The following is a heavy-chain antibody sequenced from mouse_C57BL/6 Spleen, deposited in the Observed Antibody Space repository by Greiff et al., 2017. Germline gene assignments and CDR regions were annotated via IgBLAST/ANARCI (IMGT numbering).Heavy chain of an antibody. CDR1: GYTFTSYT. CDR3: ARGGYDGYYDWFAY. Sequence: QVQLQPSGAELARPGASVKMSCKASGYTFTSYTMHWVKQRPGQGLEWIGYINPSSGYTKYNQKFKDKATLTADKSSSTAYMQLSSLTSEDSAVYYCARGGYDGYYDWFAYWGQGTLVTVSA. V-gene: IGHV1-4*01. J-gene: IGHJ3*01. CDR2: INPSSGYT. D-gene: IGHD2-3*01.